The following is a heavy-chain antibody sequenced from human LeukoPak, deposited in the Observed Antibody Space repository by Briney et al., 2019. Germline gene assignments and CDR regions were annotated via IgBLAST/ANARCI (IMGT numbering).Heavy chain of an antibody. CDR3: ARAQYVVIGMQYYHYHLDV. D-gene: IGHD2/OR15-2a*01. Sequence: GGSLRLSCAASGFSVNSNYMSWVRQAPGKGLEWVSVMYSGGTAYYADSVKGRVAISRDTSENTVDLEMHGLRAEDTAMYFCARAQYVVIGMQYYHYHLDVWGKGTTVAVSS. J-gene: IGHJ6*03. CDR1: GFSVNSNY. V-gene: IGHV3-53*01. CDR2: MYSGGTA.